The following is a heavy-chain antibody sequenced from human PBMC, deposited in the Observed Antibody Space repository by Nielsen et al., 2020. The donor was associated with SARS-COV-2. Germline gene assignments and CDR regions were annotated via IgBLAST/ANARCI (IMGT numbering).Heavy chain of an antibody. D-gene: IGHD5-12*01. CDR2: ISAYNGNT. J-gene: IGHJ6*03. V-gene: IGHV1-18*04. CDR1: GYTFTSYG. CDR3: ARREYGGYSGYGYYYYMDV. Sequence: ASVKVSCKASGYTFTSYGISWVRQAPGQGLEWMGWISAYNGNTNYAQKLQGRVTMTTDTSTSTAYMELRSLRSDDTAVYYCARREYGGYSGYGYYYYMDVWGKGTTVTVSS.